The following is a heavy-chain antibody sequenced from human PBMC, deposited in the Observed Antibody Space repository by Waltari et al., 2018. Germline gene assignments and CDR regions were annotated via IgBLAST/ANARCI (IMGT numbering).Heavy chain of an antibody. CDR3: ARDIGDEVISYYYYGMDV. Sequence: QVQLVQSGAEVKKPGASVKVSCKASGYTFTSYYMHWVRQAPGQGLEWMGMINPSGGRTSYEQKCQGRVTMTRDTSTSTVYMELSSLRSEDTAVYYCARDIGDEVISYYYYGMDVWGQGTTVTVSS. D-gene: IGHD3-16*02. CDR2: INPSGGRT. J-gene: IGHJ6*02. CDR1: GYTFTSYY. V-gene: IGHV1-46*01.